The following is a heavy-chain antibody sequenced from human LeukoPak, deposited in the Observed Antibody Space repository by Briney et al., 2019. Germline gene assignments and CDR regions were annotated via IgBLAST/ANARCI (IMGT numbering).Heavy chain of an antibody. J-gene: IGHJ4*02. Sequence: GGSLRLSCAASGFTFSSYAMHWVRQAPGKGLEWVAVISYDGSIKYYADSVKGRFTTSRDNSKNMLYLQMNSLRAEDTAVYYCARETPRGYSSSWYPGQLDYWGQGTLVTVSS. CDR1: GFTFSSYA. V-gene: IGHV3-30-3*01. CDR3: ARETPRGYSSSWYPGQLDY. CDR2: ISYDGSIK. D-gene: IGHD6-13*01.